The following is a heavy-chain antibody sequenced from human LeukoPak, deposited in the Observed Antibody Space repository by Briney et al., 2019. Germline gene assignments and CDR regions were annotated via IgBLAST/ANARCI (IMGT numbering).Heavy chain of an antibody. CDR3: ARGAAAGANWFDP. CDR1: GDSLSSGGYY. CDR2: IYYSGNT. D-gene: IGHD2-15*01. V-gene: IGHV4-31*03. Sequence: TLSLTCTHSGDSLSSGGYYMNWIRQRPGKGLEWIGYIYYSGNTNYNQYLKSRVSISVDTSKNQLYLKLTSVTVADTAVYYCARGAAAGANWFDPWGQGTLVTVSS. J-gene: IGHJ5*02.